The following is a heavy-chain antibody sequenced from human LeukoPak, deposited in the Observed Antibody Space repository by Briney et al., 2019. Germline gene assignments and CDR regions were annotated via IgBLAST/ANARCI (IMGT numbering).Heavy chain of an antibody. D-gene: IGHD3-16*01. J-gene: IGHJ4*02. CDR2: IYYSGST. Sequence: SETLSLTCTVSGGSISSSSYYWGWIRQPPGKGLEWIGSIYYSGSTYYNPSLKSRVTKSVDTSKNQFSLKLSSVTAADTAVYYCARVRSGGNYFDYWGQGTLVTVSS. CDR3: ARVRSGGNYFDY. V-gene: IGHV4-39*07. CDR1: GGSISSSSYY.